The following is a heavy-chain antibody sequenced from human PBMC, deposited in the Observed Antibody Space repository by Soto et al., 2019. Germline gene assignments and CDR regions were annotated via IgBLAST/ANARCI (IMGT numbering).Heavy chain of an antibody. CDR2: IYYSGST. D-gene: IGHD4-4*01. CDR1: GVSMSSYY. J-gene: IGHJ4*02. V-gene: IGHV4-59*01. CDR3: ARAKSNYQTFDH. Sequence: SETLSLTCTVSGVSMSSYYWSWIRQPPGKGLEWIGYIYYSGSTTYNPSLRSRVTMSVDTSKNQFSLRLSSVTAADTAVYYCARAKSNYQTFDHWGQGSQVTVSS.